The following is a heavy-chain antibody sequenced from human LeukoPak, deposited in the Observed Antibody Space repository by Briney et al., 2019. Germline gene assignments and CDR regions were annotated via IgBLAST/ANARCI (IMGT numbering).Heavy chain of an antibody. J-gene: IGHJ4*02. CDR1: GGSMSSYY. CDR2: INHSGST. Sequence: SETLSLTCTVSGGSMSSYYWSWIRQPPGKGLEWIGEINHSGSTNYNPSLKSRVTISVDTSKNQFSLNLSSVTAADTAVYYCARPAFYYGPIDYWGQGTLVTVSS. D-gene: IGHD3-10*01. V-gene: IGHV4-34*01. CDR3: ARPAFYYGPIDY.